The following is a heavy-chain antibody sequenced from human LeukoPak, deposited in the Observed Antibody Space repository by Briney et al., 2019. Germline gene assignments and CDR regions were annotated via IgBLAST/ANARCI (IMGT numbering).Heavy chain of an antibody. J-gene: IGHJ5*02. V-gene: IGHV3-11*05. CDR2: IGTRSHT. CDR3: ARDANWFDP. CDR1: GFSFSDYY. Sequence: PGGSLRLSCAASGFSFSDYYMSWIRQAPGKGLEWVSYIGTRSHTNYADSVKGRFTISRDNAKNSVYLQMNSLRAEDTAVYYCARDANWFDPWGQGTLVTVSS.